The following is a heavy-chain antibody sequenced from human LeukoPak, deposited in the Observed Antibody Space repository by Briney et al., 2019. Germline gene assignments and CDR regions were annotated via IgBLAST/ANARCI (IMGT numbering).Heavy chain of an antibody. J-gene: IGHJ4*02. Sequence: ASVKVSCKASGYTFTGYYMHWVRQAPGQGLERMGWINPNSGGTNYAQKFQGRVTMTRDTSISTAYMELSRLRSDDTAVYYCAREVTELLWFGELLQRTGGPVDYWGQGTLVTVSS. CDR1: GYTFTGYY. D-gene: IGHD3-10*01. CDR3: AREVTELLWFGELLQRTGGPVDY. CDR2: INPNSGGT. V-gene: IGHV1-2*02.